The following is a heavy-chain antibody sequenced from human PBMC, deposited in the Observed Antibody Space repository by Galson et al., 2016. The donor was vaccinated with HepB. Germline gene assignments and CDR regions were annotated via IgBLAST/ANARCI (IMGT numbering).Heavy chain of an antibody. V-gene: IGHV3-23*01. D-gene: IGHD3-3*01. CDR1: GFTFRNYA. J-gene: IGHJ6*02. CDR2: ISGGGGDT. CDR3: AKEGTIFGAVPYGMDV. Sequence: SLRLSCAASGFTFRNYAMQWVRQAPGKGFEWISAISGGGGDTFYTDSVKGRFTITRDNSNNTLYLQMNSLRAEDTAVYYCAKEGTIFGAVPYGMDVWGQGTTVTVSS.